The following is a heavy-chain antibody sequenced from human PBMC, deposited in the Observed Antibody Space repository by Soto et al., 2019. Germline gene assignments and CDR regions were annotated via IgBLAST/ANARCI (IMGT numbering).Heavy chain of an antibody. CDR2: IIPIFGTA. J-gene: IGHJ5*02. V-gene: IGHV1-69*13. CDR1: GGTFSSYA. Sequence: SVKVSCKASGGTFSSYAISWVRQAPGQGLGWMGGIIPIFGTANYAQKFQGRVTITADESTSTANMELSSLRSEDTSVYYCARWRSRDSSGPYNWFDPWGQGTLVTVSS. D-gene: IGHD3-22*01. CDR3: ARWRSRDSSGPYNWFDP.